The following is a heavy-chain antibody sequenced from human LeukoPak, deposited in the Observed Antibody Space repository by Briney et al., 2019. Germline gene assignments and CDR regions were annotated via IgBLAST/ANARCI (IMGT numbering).Heavy chain of an antibody. Sequence: PGGSLRLSCAASGFTFSSYSMNWVRQAPGKGLEWVANIKQDGSEKYYVDSVKGRFTISRDNAKNSLYLQMNSLRAEDTAVYYCARAIGGYDSYWGQGTLVTVSS. CDR1: GFTFSSYS. J-gene: IGHJ4*02. V-gene: IGHV3-7*01. D-gene: IGHD5-12*01. CDR2: IKQDGSEK. CDR3: ARAIGGYDSY.